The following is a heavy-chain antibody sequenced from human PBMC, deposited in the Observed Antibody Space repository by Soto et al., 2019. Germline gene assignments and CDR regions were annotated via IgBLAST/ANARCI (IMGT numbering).Heavy chain of an antibody. CDR2: IYYSGST. CDR1: GGSISSSGYY. CDR3: ARHNAPRFLIPVVAATNWFDP. J-gene: IGHJ5*02. V-gene: IGHV4-39*01. Sequence: PSETLSLTCTVSGGSISSSGYYWGWIRQPPGKGLEWIGSIYYSGSTYYNPSLKSRVTISVDTSKNQFSLKLSSVTAADTAVYYCARHNAPRFLIPVVAATNWFDPWGQRTLVTVSS. D-gene: IGHD2-15*01.